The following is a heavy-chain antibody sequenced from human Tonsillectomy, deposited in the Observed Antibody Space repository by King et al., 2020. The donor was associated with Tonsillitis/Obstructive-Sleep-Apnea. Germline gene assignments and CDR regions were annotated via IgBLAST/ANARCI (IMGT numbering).Heavy chain of an antibody. V-gene: IGHV3-21*01. D-gene: IGHD2-2*01. J-gene: IGHJ3*02. CDR2: ISSSSSYI. CDR1: GFTFSSYS. CDR3: ARGGDVVPAAPVAFDI. Sequence: QLVQSGGGLVKPGGSLRLSCAASGFTFSSYSMNWVRQAPGKGLEWVSSISSSSSYIYYADSVKGRFTISRDSAKNSLFLQMNSLRAEDTAVYYCARGGDVVPAAPVAFDIWGQGTMVTVSS.